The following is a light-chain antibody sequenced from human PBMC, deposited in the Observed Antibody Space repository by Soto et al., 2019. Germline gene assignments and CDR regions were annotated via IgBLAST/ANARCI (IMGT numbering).Light chain of an antibody. CDR2: DTS. V-gene: IGKV3-11*01. J-gene: IGKJ5*01. CDR3: QQRSNWPIT. CDR1: QSVSSF. Sequence: EIVLTQSPATLSLSPGDRATLSFRASQSVSSFLARYQQKPGQAPRRLICDTSYRATSIPARFSGSGSGTDVTLTISSLEPEDFAGDYGQQRSNWPITFGQGTRLV.